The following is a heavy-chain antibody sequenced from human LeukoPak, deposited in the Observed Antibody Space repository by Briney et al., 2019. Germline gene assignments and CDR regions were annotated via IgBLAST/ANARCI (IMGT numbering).Heavy chain of an antibody. V-gene: IGHV3-53*01. Sequence: GGSLRLSCAASGFTVNSNHMWWVRQAPGKGLEWVSLIYVGGSTFYADSVKGRFTFSRDISKNTLYLQMNSLTVEDTALYYCVREMNVFGRTFSFDYWGQGALVTVSS. CDR1: GFTVNSNH. CDR3: VREMNVFGRTFSFDY. CDR2: IYVGGST. J-gene: IGHJ4*02. D-gene: IGHD3-16*01.